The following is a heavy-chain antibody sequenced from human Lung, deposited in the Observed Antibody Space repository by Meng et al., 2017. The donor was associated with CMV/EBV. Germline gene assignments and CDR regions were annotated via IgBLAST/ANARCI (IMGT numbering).Heavy chain of an antibody. Sequence: QVQLPESGPEQVEPSETLALTFADSGDSTTNHNWGAWVRQPPGKGLEWIGEIPHRGSSAYNPSLKSRVSMSIDKSKNQFSLKLTSVTAADTAVYHCLRRSGGSVWGQGTLVTVSS. V-gene: IGHV4-4*02. CDR2: IPHRGSS. CDR1: GDSTTNHNW. CDR3: LRRSGGSV. J-gene: IGHJ1*01. D-gene: IGHD1-26*01.